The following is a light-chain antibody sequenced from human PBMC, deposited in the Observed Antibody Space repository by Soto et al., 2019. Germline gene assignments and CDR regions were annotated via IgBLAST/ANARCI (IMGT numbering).Light chain of an antibody. V-gene: IGLV4-69*01. J-gene: IGLJ3*02. CDR3: QTWGTGIQV. Sequence: QLVLTQSPSASASLGASVKLTCTLSSGHSSYAIAWHQQQPEKGPRYLMNLNSDGSHSKGDGIPDRFSGSSSGAVRYLTISSLQSEAEADYYCQTWGTGIQVFGGGTKVTVL. CDR2: LNSDGSH. CDR1: SGHSSYA.